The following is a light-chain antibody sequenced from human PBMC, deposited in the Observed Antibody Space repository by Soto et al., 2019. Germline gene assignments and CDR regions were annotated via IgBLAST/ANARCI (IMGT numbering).Light chain of an antibody. CDR3: AAWDDSLSYV. Sequence: QSLLTHPPSASGTPGQRVTISCSGSSSNIGSNYVYWYQQLPGTAPKLLIYRNNQRPSGVPDRFSGSKSGTSASLAISGLRSEDEADYYCAAWDDSLSYVFGTGTKVTVL. CDR1: SSNIGSNY. J-gene: IGLJ1*01. CDR2: RNN. V-gene: IGLV1-47*01.